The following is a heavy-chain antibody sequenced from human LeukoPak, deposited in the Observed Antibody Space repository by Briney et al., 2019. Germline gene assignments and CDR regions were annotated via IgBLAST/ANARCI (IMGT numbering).Heavy chain of an antibody. CDR3: ARGSASAKSCSRTSCYGRNWFDP. CDR1: GYTFTSYN. Sequence: ASVKVSCKASGYTFTSYNINWVRQATGQGLEWMGWMNPNSGNTGYAQKFQGRVTMTRNTSTSTAYMELSSLRSEDTAVYYCARGSASAKSCSRTSCYGRNWFDPWGQGTLVTVSS. J-gene: IGHJ5*02. CDR2: MNPNSGNT. D-gene: IGHD2-2*01. V-gene: IGHV1-8*01.